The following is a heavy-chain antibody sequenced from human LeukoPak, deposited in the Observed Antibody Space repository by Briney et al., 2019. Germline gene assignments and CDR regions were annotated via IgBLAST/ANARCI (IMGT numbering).Heavy chain of an antibody. D-gene: IGHD6-6*01. Sequence: GASVKVSCKASGYTFTSYGISWMRQAPGQGLEWMGWISAYNGNTNYAQKLQGRVTMTTDTSTSTAYMELRSLRSDDTAVYYCARKVSSIAARTWFDPWGQGTLVTVSS. CDR2: ISAYNGNT. CDR3: ARKVSSIAARTWFDP. V-gene: IGHV1-18*01. CDR1: GYTFTSYG. J-gene: IGHJ5*02.